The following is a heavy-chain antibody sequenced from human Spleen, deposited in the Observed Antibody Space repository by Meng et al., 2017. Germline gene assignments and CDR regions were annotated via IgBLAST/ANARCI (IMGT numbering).Heavy chain of an antibody. CDR3: AREGYDGGHDAFDI. Sequence: SETLSLTCTVSDGSITNYYWSWIRQPPGRGLEWIGCVSYRGGTDYNPSLQNRVTISLDTSKNQFSLKLSSVTAADTAFYYCAREGYDGGHDAFDIWGQGTMVTVSS. V-gene: IGHV4-59*01. CDR1: DGSITNYY. D-gene: IGHD3-16*01. CDR2: VSYRGGT. J-gene: IGHJ3*02.